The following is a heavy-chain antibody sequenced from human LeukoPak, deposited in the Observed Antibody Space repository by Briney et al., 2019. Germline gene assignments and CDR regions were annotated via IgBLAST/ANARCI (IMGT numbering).Heavy chain of an antibody. V-gene: IGHV1-69*04. J-gene: IGHJ6*03. CDR2: IIPILGIA. D-gene: IGHD3-3*01. CDR1: GGTFSSYT. CDR3: ARDQSDFWSGYYYYYYYYMDV. Sequence: SVKVSCKASGGTFSSYTISWVRQAPGQGLEWMGRIIPILGIANYAQKFQGRVTITADKSTSTAYMELRSLRSEDTAVYYCARDQSDFWSGYYYYYYYYMDVWGKGTTVTVSS.